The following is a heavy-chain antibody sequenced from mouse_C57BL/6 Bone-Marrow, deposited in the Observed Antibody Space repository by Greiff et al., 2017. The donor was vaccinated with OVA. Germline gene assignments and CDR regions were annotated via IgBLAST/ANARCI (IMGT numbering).Heavy chain of an antibody. J-gene: IGHJ2*01. Sequence: VQLKQSGPELVKPGASVKISCKASGYTFTDYYMNWVKQSHGKSLEWIGDINPNNGGTSYNQKFKGKATLTVDKSSSTAYMELRSLTSEDSAVYYCARRWLLLYFDYWGQGTTLTVSS. CDR1: GYTFTDYY. V-gene: IGHV1-26*01. CDR2: INPNNGGT. CDR3: ARRWLLLYFDY. D-gene: IGHD2-3*01.